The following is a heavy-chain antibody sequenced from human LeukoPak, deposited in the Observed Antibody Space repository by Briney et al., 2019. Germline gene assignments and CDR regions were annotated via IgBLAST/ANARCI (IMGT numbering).Heavy chain of an antibody. CDR1: GFTFSSYG. V-gene: IGHV3-30*02. Sequence: GSLRLSCAASGFTFSSYGMHWVRQAPGKGLEWVAFIRYDGSNKYYADSVKGRFTISRDNAKNSLYLQMNSLRAEDTAVYYCASFYGPFDYWGQGPWSPSPQ. CDR3: ASFYGPFDY. CDR2: IRYDGSNK. J-gene: IGHJ4*02. D-gene: IGHD3-16*01.